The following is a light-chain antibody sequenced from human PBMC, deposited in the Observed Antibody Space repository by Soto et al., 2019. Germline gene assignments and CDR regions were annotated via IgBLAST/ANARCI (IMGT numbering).Light chain of an antibody. CDR3: SSYTSASVPYV. Sequence: QSALTQPASVSGSPGQSITISCTGTGSDVGGYNFVSWYQQHPGKAPKLMIYEVSNRPSGVSNRFSGSKSGSTASLIISGLQAEDEADYYCSSYTSASVPYVFGTGTKLTVL. CDR1: GSDVGGYNF. J-gene: IGLJ1*01. CDR2: EVS. V-gene: IGLV2-14*01.